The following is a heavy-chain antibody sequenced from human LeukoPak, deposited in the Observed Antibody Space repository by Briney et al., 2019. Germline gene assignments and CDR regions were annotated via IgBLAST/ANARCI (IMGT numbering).Heavy chain of an antibody. CDR1: GGSISSYY. CDR2: IYTSGST. CDR3: ARDRGYSYAFDY. Sequence: SETLSLTCTVSGGSISSYYWSWIRQPAGKGLEWIGRIYTSGSTNYNPSLKSRVTISIDTSKNQFSLKLNSVAAADTAVYYCARDRGYSYAFDYWGQGTLVTVSS. D-gene: IGHD5-18*01. J-gene: IGHJ4*02. V-gene: IGHV4-4*07.